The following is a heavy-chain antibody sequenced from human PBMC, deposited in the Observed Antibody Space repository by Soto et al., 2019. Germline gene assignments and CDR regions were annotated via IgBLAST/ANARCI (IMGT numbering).Heavy chain of an antibody. CDR1: GGSFSGYY. J-gene: IGHJ4*02. CDR3: ARGLRSHSY. Sequence: SETLSLTCAVYGGSFSGYYWSWIRQPPGKGLEWIGEINHSGSTNYNPSLKSRVTISVDTSKNQFSLKLSSVTAADTAVYYCARGLRSHSYWGQGTLVTVSS. D-gene: IGHD4-17*01. CDR2: INHSGST. V-gene: IGHV4-34*01.